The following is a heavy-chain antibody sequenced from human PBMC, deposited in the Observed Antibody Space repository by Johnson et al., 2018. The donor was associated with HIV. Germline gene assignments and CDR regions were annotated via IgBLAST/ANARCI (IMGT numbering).Heavy chain of an antibody. CDR3: ATRYYHPYSKEIAAFDI. CDR2: IRYDGNNK. J-gene: IGHJ3*02. CDR1: GFTFSTYG. D-gene: IGHD2-15*01. Sequence: QVQLVESGGGVVQPGGSLRLSCAASGFTFSTYGMHWVRQAPGKGLEWVAFIRYDGNNKYYADSVKGQFTISRDNSKNTLYLQMNSLRAEDTAVYYCATRYYHPYSKEIAAFDIWGQGTMVTVSS. V-gene: IGHV3-30*02.